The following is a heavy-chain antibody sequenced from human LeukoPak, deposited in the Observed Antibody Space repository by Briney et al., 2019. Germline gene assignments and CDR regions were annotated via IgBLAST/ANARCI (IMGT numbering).Heavy chain of an antibody. Sequence: SETLSLTCAVSGDSISNGYYWVWSRPPPPRGLEWSGSLYHSDSAYYNTSLRSRVSMSVDTSKNQFSLTLSFVTAADTAVYYCARQHDSYYYYYIDVWGSGTTVTVSS. V-gene: IGHV4-38-2*01. CDR2: LYHSDSA. CDR3: ARQHDSYYYYYIDV. CDR1: GDSISNGYY. J-gene: IGHJ6*03.